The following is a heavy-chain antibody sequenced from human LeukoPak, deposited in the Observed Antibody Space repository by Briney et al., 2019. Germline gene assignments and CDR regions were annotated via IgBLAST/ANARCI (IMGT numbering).Heavy chain of an antibody. V-gene: IGHV3-23*01. CDR2: ISGGGDFT. CDR3: AKGGGWLYYFDY. CDR1: GSTFTSYA. D-gene: IGHD4-23*01. Sequence: GGSLRLSCAASGSTFTSYAMSWVRQAPGKGLEWVSAISGGGDFTYYADSVKGRFTISRDNSKNTLYLQMNSLRADDTAVYYCAKGGGWLYYFDYWGQGTLVTVSS. J-gene: IGHJ4*02.